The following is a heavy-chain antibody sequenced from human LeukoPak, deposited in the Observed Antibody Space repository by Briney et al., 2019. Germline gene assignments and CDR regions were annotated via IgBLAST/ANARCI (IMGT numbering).Heavy chain of an antibody. CDR2: IYPRDSNT. J-gene: IGHJ5*02. CDR3: ARHPIAAGGAYNWFDP. CDR1: GYSFTSHW. D-gene: IGHD6-13*01. V-gene: IGHV5-51*01. Sequence: GESLKISCKGSGYGSGYSFTSHWIAWVRQMPGTGLEWMGIIYPRDSNTIYSPSFQGQVTISVDTSINTAYLQWISLKASDTAMYYCARHPIAAGGAYNWFDPWGQGTLVTVSS.